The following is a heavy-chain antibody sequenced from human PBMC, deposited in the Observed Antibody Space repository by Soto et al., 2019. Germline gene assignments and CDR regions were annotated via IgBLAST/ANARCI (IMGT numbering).Heavy chain of an antibody. J-gene: IGHJ4*02. CDR3: ARGSRGSSSYDY. CDR2: IYHSGST. V-gene: IGHV4-30-2*01. D-gene: IGHD3-22*01. CDR1: GCSISSGGYS. Sequence: QLQLQESGSGLVKPSQTLSLTCAVSGCSISSGGYSWSWIRQPPGKGLEWIGYIYHSGSTYYNPSLKSRVTISVDRSKNQFSLKLSSVTAADTAVYYCARGSRGSSSYDYWGQGTLVTVSS.